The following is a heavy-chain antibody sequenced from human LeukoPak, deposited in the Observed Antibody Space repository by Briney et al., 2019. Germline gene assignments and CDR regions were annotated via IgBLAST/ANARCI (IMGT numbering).Heavy chain of an antibody. D-gene: IGHD1-14*01. J-gene: IGHJ4*02. V-gene: IGHV3-74*01. Sequence: PGGSLRLSCAASGFTFSSYWMHWVRQAPGEGLVWVSRIKSDGSVTWYADSVKGRFAISRDNAKNMLYLQMNSLSDEDTAVYFCARDHDAVGTTIDHWGQGTLVTVSS. CDR2: IKSDGSVT. CDR3: ARDHDAVGTTIDH. CDR1: GFTFSSYW.